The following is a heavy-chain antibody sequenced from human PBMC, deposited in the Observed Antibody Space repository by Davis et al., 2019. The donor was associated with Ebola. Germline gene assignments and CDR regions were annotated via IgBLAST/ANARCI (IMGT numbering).Heavy chain of an antibody. CDR1: GFTFSSYW. J-gene: IGHJ4*02. CDR3: AKDRGDGGYSYGSGLDD. CDR2: IIANGAAT. D-gene: IGHD5-18*01. Sequence: GESLKISCAASGFTFSSYWMHWVRQAPGKGLEWVSLIIANGAATLYADAVKGRFTISRDNSKDSLFLQIHSLRAEDTALYYCAKDRGDGGYSYGSGLDDWGQGALVTVSS. V-gene: IGHV3-43*02.